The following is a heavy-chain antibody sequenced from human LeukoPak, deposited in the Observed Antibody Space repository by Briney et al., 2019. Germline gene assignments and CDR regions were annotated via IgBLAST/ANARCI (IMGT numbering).Heavy chain of an antibody. J-gene: IGHJ4*02. CDR3: ARDFNTYSSGSKPLDY. V-gene: IGHV3-30-3*01. CDR2: ISYGGSIK. Sequence: GRSLRLSCAASGFTFSSYTMHWVRQAPGKGLEWVAVISYGGSIKYYADSVKGRFTISRDNSKNTLYLQMNSLRAEDTAVYYCARDFNTYSSGSKPLDYWGQGTLVSVSS. CDR1: GFTFSSYT. D-gene: IGHD3-22*01.